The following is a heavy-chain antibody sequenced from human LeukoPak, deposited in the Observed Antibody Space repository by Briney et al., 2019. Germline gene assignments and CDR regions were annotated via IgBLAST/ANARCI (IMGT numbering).Heavy chain of an antibody. D-gene: IGHD1-20*01. CDR3: ARAYNWNDGPYYFDS. CDR2: MNPKSGNR. V-gene: IGHV1-8*03. CDR1: GYTFTTYD. Sequence: AASVKVSCKASGYTFTTYDINWVRQATGQGLEWMGWMNPKSGNRGYAQKFQGRVTITRNTSMTTAHMELSSLRSEDTAVYYCARAYNWNDGPYYFDSWGQGTLVTVSS. J-gene: IGHJ4*02.